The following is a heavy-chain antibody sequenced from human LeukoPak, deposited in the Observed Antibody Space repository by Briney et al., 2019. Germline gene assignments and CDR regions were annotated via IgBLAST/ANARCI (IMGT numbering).Heavy chain of an antibody. CDR1: GGSISSYY. J-gene: IGHJ3*02. V-gene: IGHV4-4*07. D-gene: IGHD3-9*01. CDR3: ARAGGLIRYFDWLLSGDAFDI. Sequence: SETLSLTCTVSGGSISSYYWSWIRQPAGKGLEWIGRIYTSGSTNYNPSLKSRVTMSVDTSKNQFSLKLSSVTAADTAVYYCARAGGLIRYFDWLLSGDAFDIWGQGTMVTVSS. CDR2: IYTSGST.